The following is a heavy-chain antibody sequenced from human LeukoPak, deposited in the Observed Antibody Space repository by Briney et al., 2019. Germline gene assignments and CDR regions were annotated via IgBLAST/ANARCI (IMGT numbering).Heavy chain of an antibody. CDR1: GFTFSSYS. CDR3: ARGTWFGELPNYGY. Sequence: GGSLRLSCAASGFTFSSYSMTWVRQAPGKGLEWVSSISSSSSYIYYADSVKGRFTISRDNAKNSLYLQMNSLRAEDTAVYYCARGTWFGELPNYGYWGQGTLVTVSS. D-gene: IGHD3-10*01. V-gene: IGHV3-21*01. CDR2: ISSSSSYI. J-gene: IGHJ4*02.